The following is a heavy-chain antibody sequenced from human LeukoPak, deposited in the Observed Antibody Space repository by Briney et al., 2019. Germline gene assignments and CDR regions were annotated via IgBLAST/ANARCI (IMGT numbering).Heavy chain of an antibody. J-gene: IGHJ4*02. CDR3: ARAKYYDYVWGSYRYLYFDY. CDR1: GGSFSGYY. V-gene: IGHV4-34*01. Sequence: SETLSLTCAVYGGSFSGYYWSWIRQPPGKGLEWIGEINHSGSTNYNPSLKSRVTISVDTSKNQFSLKLSSVTAADTAVYYCARAKYYDYVWGSYRYLYFDYWGQGTLVTVS. CDR2: INHSGST. D-gene: IGHD3-16*02.